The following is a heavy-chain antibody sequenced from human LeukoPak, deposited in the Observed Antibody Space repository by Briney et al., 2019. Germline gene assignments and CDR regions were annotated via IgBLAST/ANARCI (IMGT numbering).Heavy chain of an antibody. CDR1: GGSFSGYY. Sequence: PSETLSLTCAVYGGSFSGYYRSWIRQPPGKGLEWIGEINHSGSTDYNPSLKSRVTISVDTSKNQFSLKLSSVTAAGTAVYYCARLIRYYGSGSYYKTNWFDPWGQGTLVTVSS. V-gene: IGHV4-34*01. J-gene: IGHJ5*02. D-gene: IGHD3-10*01. CDR3: ARLIRYYGSGSYYKTNWFDP. CDR2: INHSGST.